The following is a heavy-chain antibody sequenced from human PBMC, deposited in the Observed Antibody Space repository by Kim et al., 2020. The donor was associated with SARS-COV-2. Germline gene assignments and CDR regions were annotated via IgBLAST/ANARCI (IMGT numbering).Heavy chain of an antibody. CDR1: VGSFSGYF. CDR2: TDPSGDT. CDR3: VRQGSGSGTHGALHI. D-gene: IGHD3-10*01. J-gene: IGHJ3*02. V-gene: IGHV4-34*01. Sequence: SETLSLTCAVYVGSFSGYFWTWVRQVPGKGLEWIGETDPSGDTRYNPSLQSRVTILVDKSKNQFSLRLISVISADTAVYYCVRQGSGSGTHGALHIWG.